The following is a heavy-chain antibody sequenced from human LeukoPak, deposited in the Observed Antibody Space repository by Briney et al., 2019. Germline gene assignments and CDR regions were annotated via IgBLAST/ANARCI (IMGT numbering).Heavy chain of an antibody. D-gene: IGHD2-8*01. V-gene: IGHV3-15*01. Sequence: GGSLRLSCAAFGVTFSNAWMSWVRQAPGKGLEWVGRVKSKTNGGTTAYAAPVKGRFTISRDDSKNTYLQMNSLKNEDTAVYYCTAGNGHSDFDYWGQGTLVTVSS. J-gene: IGHJ4*02. CDR3: TAGNGHSDFDY. CDR1: GVTFSNAW. CDR2: VKSKTNGGTT.